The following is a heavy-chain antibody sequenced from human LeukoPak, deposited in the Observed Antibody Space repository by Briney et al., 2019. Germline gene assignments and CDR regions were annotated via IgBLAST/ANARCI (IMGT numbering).Heavy chain of an antibody. CDR3: AREGIYYDSSGYYYHAFDI. D-gene: IGHD3-22*01. V-gene: IGHV4-59*01. J-gene: IGHJ3*02. CDR1: GGSISSYY. CDR2: IYYSGST. Sequence: SETLSLTCTVPGGSISSYYWSWIRQPPGKGLEWIGYIYYSGSTNYNPSLKSRVTISVDTSKNQFSLKLSSVTAADTAVYYCAREGIYYDSSGYYYHAFDIWGQGTMVTVSS.